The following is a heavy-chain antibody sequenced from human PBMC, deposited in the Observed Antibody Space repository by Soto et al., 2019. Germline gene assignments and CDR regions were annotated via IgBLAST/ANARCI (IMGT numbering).Heavy chain of an antibody. Sequence: SLRLSCAASGFTFDDYAMHWFRQAPGKGLEGWSCFSWNRSSVGYEVSVKGRFTISRDNATASLYLKMSSLGAADAELYYCAKEGGSFGYYYYGMDVWGQGTTVTVSS. CDR1: GFTFDDYA. V-gene: IGHV3-9*01. CDR3: AKEGGSFGYYYYGMDV. CDR2: FSWNRSSV. D-gene: IGHD3-3*01. J-gene: IGHJ6*02.